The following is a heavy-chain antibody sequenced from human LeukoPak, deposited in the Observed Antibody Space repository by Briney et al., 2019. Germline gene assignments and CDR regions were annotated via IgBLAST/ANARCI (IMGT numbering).Heavy chain of an antibody. CDR2: INPSGGST. CDR1: GYTFTSYY. D-gene: IGHD2-2*01. J-gene: IGHJ5*02. CDR3: ARDAFMRGASTSCYSS. Sequence: ASVKVSCKASGYTFTSYYMHWARQAPGQGLEWMGIINPSGGSTSYAQKFQGRVTMTRDTSTSTVYMELSSLRSEDTAVYYCARDAFMRGASTSCYSSWGQGTLVTVSS. V-gene: IGHV1-46*01.